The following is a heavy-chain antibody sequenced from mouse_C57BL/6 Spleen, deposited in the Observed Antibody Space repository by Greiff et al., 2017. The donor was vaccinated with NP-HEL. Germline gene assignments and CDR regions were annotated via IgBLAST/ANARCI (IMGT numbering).Heavy chain of an antibody. D-gene: IGHD2-3*01. J-gene: IGHJ3*01. CDR2: LNPNNGGT. CDR1: GYTFTDYY. CDR3: ASDDYYSWFAY. Sequence: EVQLQQSGPELVKPGASVKISCKASGYTFTDYYMHWVKQSHGKSLEWIGDLNPNNGGTSYNQKFKGKATLTVDKSSSTAYMELRSLTSEDSAVYYCASDDYYSWFAYWGQGTLVTVSA. V-gene: IGHV1-26*01.